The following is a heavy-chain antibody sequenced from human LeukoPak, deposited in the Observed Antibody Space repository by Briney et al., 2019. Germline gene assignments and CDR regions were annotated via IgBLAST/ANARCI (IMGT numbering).Heavy chain of an antibody. CDR3: ARHTSMVRGVMKYYFGY. Sequence: PSETLSLTCTVSGGSISSGDYYWSWIRQPPGKGLEWIRYIYYSGSTYYNPSLKSRVTISVDTSKNQFSLRLNSVTAADTAVYYCARHTSMVRGVMKYYFGYWGQGTLATVSS. D-gene: IGHD3-10*01. V-gene: IGHV4-30-4*01. J-gene: IGHJ4*02. CDR1: GGSISSGDYY. CDR2: IYYSGST.